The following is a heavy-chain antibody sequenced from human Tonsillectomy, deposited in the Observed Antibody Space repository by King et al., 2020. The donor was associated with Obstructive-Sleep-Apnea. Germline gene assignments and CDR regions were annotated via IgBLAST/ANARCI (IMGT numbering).Heavy chain of an antibody. D-gene: IGHD6-19*01. CDR2: ISSGSMYT. CDR3: AREQVAVHLIDYVMDV. J-gene: IGHJ6*01. CDR1: GFTFSDYY. Sequence: HVQLVESGGGLVKPGGSLRLSCAASGFTFSDYYMTWVSQAPGKGLEGVSYISSGSMYTNYADSVKGRFTISRDNAKNSLYLQMNSLRSQDTAVYYCAREQVAVHLIDYVMDVWGQGTTVTASS. V-gene: IGHV3-11*06.